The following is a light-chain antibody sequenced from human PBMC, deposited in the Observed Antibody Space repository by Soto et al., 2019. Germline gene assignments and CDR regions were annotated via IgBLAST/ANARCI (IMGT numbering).Light chain of an antibody. CDR2: EVT. Sequence: QSALTQPPSASGSPGQSVTISCTGTSSDVGGYNDVSWYQQHAGKAPKLMIYEVTTRPSGVPDRFSGSKSGNTASLTVSGLEAEDEADYYCSSYAGSKGSVFGGGTKLTVL. CDR1: SSDVGGYND. J-gene: IGLJ2*01. V-gene: IGLV2-8*01. CDR3: SSYAGSKGSV.